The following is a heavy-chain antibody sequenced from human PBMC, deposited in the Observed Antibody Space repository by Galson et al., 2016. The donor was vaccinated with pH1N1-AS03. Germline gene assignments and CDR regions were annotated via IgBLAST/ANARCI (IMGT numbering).Heavy chain of an antibody. V-gene: IGHV4-61*02. CDR3: ARFTMGAFDY. D-gene: IGHD3-3*01. Sequence: TLSLTCTVSGASISSGSYYWNWIRQPAGKGLECIGRIYTSGSTYYNPSLKGRVTISVDTSKNQFSLKLSSLTAADTAMYYCARFTMGAFDYWGQGTLVTVSS. CDR2: IYTSGST. J-gene: IGHJ4*02. CDR1: GASISSGSYY.